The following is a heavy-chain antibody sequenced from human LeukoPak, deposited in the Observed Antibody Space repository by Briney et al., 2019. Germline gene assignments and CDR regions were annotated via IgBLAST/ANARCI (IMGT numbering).Heavy chain of an antibody. CDR1: GASMSNYY. CDR3: ARGEDGDYYFQH. J-gene: IGHJ1*01. CDR2: ISDSGSD. Sequence: SETLSLTCTISGASMSNYYWSWIRQPPGKRPEWMAYISDSGSDIYNPSLKSRVAISVDTSKNQFSLKLSSVTAADTAVYYCARGEDGDYYFQHWGQGTLVTVSS. D-gene: IGHD4-17*01. V-gene: IGHV4-59*12.